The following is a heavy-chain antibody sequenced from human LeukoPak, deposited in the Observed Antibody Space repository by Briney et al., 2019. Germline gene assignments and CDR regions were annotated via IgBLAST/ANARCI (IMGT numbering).Heavy chain of an antibody. V-gene: IGHV4-39*07. CDR2: IYHSGST. CDR1: GGSISSSSYY. J-gene: IGHJ4*02. D-gene: IGHD3-10*01. CDR3: ATLYGSGSYYPSDY. Sequence: PSETLSLTCTVSGGSISSSSYYWSWIRQPPGKGLEWIGYIYHSGSTYYDPSLKSRVTISVDTSKNQFSLKLSSVTAADTAVYYCATLYGSGSYYPSDYWGQGILVTVSS.